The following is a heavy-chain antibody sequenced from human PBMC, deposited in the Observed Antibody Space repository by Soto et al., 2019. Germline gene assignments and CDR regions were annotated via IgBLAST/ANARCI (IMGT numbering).Heavy chain of an antibody. J-gene: IGHJ4*02. Sequence: PSETLSLTCTVSGGSIGRYYCIWIRQPPCKGLEWIGYIYYSGNTNYNPSLKSRVTMSVDTSRNQFSLQLSSVTAADTAVYYCARDAGATYFDNWGQGTRVTVSA. CDR3: ARDAGATYFDN. CDR1: GGSIGRYY. CDR2: IYYSGNT. V-gene: IGHV4-59*01.